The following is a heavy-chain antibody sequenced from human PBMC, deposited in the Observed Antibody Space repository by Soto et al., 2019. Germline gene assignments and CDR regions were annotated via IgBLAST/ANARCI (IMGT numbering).Heavy chain of an antibody. Sequence: PSETLSLTCTVSGGSISSSSYYWGWIRQPPGKGLEWIGSIYYSGSTYYNPSLKSRVTISVDTSKNQFSLKLSSVTAADTAVYYCASHALENYYDFWSGSIGYDYCFHGTLVTVSS. CDR2: IYYSGST. CDR1: GGSISSSSYY. J-gene: IGHJ4*01. CDR3: ASHALENYYDFWSGSIGYDY. V-gene: IGHV4-39*01. D-gene: IGHD3-3*01.